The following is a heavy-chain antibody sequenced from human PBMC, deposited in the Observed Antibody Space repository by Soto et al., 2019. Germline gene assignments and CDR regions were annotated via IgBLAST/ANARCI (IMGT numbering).Heavy chain of an antibody. D-gene: IGHD2-8*01. Sequence: LRLSCAASGVTFRNNVLSWVRQAPGKGLDWVSGITGSGRDTYYADSAKGRFTISRDNSKNMVFLQMNSLRAEDTALYYCAKNGLDNSPSAIDSWGPGTLVTVSS. CDR1: GVTFRNNV. CDR3: AKNGLDNSPSAIDS. CDR2: ITGSGRDT. V-gene: IGHV3-23*01. J-gene: IGHJ4*02.